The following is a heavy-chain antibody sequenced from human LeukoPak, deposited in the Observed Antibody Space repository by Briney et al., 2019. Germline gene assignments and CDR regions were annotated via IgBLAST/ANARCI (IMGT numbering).Heavy chain of an antibody. CDR2: ISSSGSTI. Sequence: GGSLRLSCAASGFTFSSYEMNWVRQAPGKGLEWVSYISSSGSTIYYADSVKGRFTISRDNAKNSLYLQMNSLRAEDMAFYYCTKDIRAVVTASFDSWGQGTLVTVSS. V-gene: IGHV3-48*03. CDR3: TKDIRAVVTASFDS. J-gene: IGHJ4*02. CDR1: GFTFSSYE. D-gene: IGHD2-21*02.